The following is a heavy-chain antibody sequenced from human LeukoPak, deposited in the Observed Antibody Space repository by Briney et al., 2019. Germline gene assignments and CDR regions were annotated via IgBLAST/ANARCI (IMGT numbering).Heavy chain of an antibody. D-gene: IGHD6-13*01. Sequence: PGGSLRLSCAASGFTFSSYWMHWVRHAPGKGLVWVSRINSDGSSTSYADSVKGRFTISRDNAKNTLYLQMNSLRAEDTAVYYCARLNSRQLAFDYWGQGTLVTVSS. CDR1: GFTFSSYW. V-gene: IGHV3-74*01. J-gene: IGHJ4*02. CDR3: ARLNSRQLAFDY. CDR2: INSDGSST.